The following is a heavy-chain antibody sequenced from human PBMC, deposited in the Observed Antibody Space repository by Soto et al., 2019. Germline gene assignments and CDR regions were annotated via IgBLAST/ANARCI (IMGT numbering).Heavy chain of an antibody. J-gene: IGHJ4*02. CDR1: GFTFSSYG. CDR3: ARDWHYDSSGPFDY. Sequence: QVQLVESGGGVVQPGRSLRLSCAASGFTFSSYGMHWVRQAPGKGLEWVAVISYDGSNKYYADSVKGRFTISRDNSKNTLYLQMNSLRAEDTAVYYCARDWHYDSSGPFDYWGQGTLVTVSS. V-gene: IGHV3-30*03. CDR2: ISYDGSNK. D-gene: IGHD3-22*01.